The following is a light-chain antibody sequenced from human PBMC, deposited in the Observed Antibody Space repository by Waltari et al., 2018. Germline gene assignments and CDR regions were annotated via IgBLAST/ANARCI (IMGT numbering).Light chain of an antibody. CDR3: SSYTASSTWV. V-gene: IGLV2-14*04. J-gene: IGLJ3*02. CDR2: NVN. Sequence: WYQQYPGKAPTLMIYNVNKRPSGCSNRFPGSKSGNTASLTISGLQAEDDAHYHCSSYTASSTWVFGGGTKVTIL.